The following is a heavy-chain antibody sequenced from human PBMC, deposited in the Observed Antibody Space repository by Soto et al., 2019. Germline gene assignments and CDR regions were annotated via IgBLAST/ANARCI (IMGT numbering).Heavy chain of an antibody. V-gene: IGHV2-5*02. CDR2: IYWDDDE. CDR1: GFSLSTDGEG. Sequence: QVTLKESGPTLVKPTQTLTLTCTFSGFSLSTDGEGVGWVRQPPGGALEWLALIYWDDDERYSPSLKTRLTITKDPTRNQVVLIPTDMVPDDTGTYYCAHSRNLITEDAQVGDFDSWGQGTLVTVSS. CDR3: AHSRNLITEDAQVGDFDS. D-gene: IGHD3-10*01. J-gene: IGHJ4*02.